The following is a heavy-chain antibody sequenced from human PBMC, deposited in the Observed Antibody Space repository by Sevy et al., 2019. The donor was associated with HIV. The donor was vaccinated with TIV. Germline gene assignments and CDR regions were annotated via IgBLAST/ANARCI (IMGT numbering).Heavy chain of an antibody. CDR1: GFTFDDFA. V-gene: IGHV3-9*01. D-gene: IGHD6-19*01. J-gene: IGHJ4*02. Sequence: LSLTCAASGFTFDDFAMHWVRQVPGKGLEWVSGFNWDSGSVAFADSVKGRFTISRDNAKNALFLQMNSLRAEDTALYYCAKDSGATGIAVVANWGQGTQVTVSS. CDR3: AKDSGATGIAVVAN. CDR2: FNWDSGSV.